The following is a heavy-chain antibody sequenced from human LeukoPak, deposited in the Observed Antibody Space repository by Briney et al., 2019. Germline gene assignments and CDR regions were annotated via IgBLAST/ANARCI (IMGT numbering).Heavy chain of an antibody. V-gene: IGHV3-7*01. J-gene: IGHJ4*02. CDR1: GFTFSDYW. CDR2: IKQDGSEE. Sequence: GGSLRLSCAASGFTFSDYWMSWVRQAPGKGLEWLANIKQDGSEEYYVDSVKGRFTISRDNAKNSLYLQMNSLRAEDTAVYYCARANVETGYYWGQGTLVTVSS. D-gene: IGHD2-21*02. CDR3: ARANVETGYY.